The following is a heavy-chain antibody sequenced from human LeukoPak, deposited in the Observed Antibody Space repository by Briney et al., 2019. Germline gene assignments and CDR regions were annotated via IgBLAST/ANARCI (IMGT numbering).Heavy chain of an antibody. V-gene: IGHV1-69*13. CDR2: IITNLAST. CDR3: ALAFSGYNRWFPEPPDQ. Sequence: SVKVSCKASGSAFSGYTITWVRQAPGQGLEWVGGIITNLASTNYAQKFQGRVTISADDSTSTAYMQLRSLTSEDTAFYYCALAFSGYNRWFPEPPDQWGQGTLVTVSS. D-gene: IGHD5-18*01. CDR1: GSAFSGYT. J-gene: IGHJ4*02.